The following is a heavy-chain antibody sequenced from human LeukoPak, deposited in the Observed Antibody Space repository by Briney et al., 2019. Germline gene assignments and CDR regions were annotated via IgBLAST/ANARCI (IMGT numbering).Heavy chain of an antibody. CDR3: ARQLRLGELSAYFDY. J-gene: IGHJ4*02. Sequence: GGSLRLSCAASDFTFSSYSMNWVRQAPGKGLEWISYISSSGSTIYYADSVKGRFTISRDNAKNSLYLQMNSLRAEDTAVYYCARQLRLGELSAYFDYWGQGTLVTVSS. D-gene: IGHD3-16*02. CDR1: DFTFSSYS. CDR2: ISSSGSTI. V-gene: IGHV3-48*04.